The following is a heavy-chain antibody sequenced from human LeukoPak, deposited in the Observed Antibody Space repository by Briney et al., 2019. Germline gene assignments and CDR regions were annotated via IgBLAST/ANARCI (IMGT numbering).Heavy chain of an antibody. Sequence: GGSLRLSCAASGFTFAGHTMTWLRQAPGKGLEWVSIIGGRDDRTYYADSVEGRFTISRDNSKYILYLQMSSLRAEDTAVYYCAKDPNPFYDFWSGYQWGQGTLVTVSS. D-gene: IGHD3-3*01. CDR2: IGGRDDRT. CDR3: AKDPNPFYDFWSGYQ. CDR1: GFTFAGHT. J-gene: IGHJ4*02. V-gene: IGHV3-23*01.